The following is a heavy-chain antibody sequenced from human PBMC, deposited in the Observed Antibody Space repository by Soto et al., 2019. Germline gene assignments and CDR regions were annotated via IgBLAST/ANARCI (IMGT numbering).Heavy chain of an antibody. Sequence: QVQLVQSGVEVKKPGSAVRVSCKASGDTVKNSVISWVRQAPGQGLEWLGGTMPLFGTTDYAQKFQGRLTITTDESPTTASMEVSRLTSEYTAVYYCVAELDFGKLSVVWGQGTTVIVSS. D-gene: IGHD3-10*01. CDR2: TMPLFGTT. CDR3: VAELDFGKLSVV. V-gene: IGHV1-69*01. J-gene: IGHJ6*02. CDR1: GDTVKNSV.